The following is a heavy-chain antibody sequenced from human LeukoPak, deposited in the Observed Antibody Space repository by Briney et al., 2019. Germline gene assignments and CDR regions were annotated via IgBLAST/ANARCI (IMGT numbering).Heavy chain of an antibody. J-gene: IGHJ4*02. V-gene: IGHV3-23*01. Sequence: GASLRLSCVASGFTFSNYAMSWVRQAPGKRLEWVSAVTGRGSSTYYADSVKGRFTISRDNSRNTLFLQMNSLGAEDTAIYYCAKWGDFDILTGYYVSDFWGQGTLVTVSS. CDR2: VTGRGSST. CDR1: GFTFSNYA. D-gene: IGHD3-9*01. CDR3: AKWGDFDILTGYYVSDF.